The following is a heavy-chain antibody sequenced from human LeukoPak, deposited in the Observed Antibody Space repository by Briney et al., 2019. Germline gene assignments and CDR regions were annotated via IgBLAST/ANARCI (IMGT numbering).Heavy chain of an antibody. D-gene: IGHD2-21*01. V-gene: IGHV3-15*01. J-gene: IGHJ4*02. Sequence: GGSPRLSCAASGFIFTNAWMTWVRQAPGKGLEWVGRVKTKSDGGTIDYAASVKGRFTISRDDSKNTLFLQMNSLKIEDTAVYYCTTVSGGGDCYRYWGQGILVTASS. CDR2: VKTKSDGGTI. CDR3: TTVSGGGDCYRY. CDR1: GFIFTNAW.